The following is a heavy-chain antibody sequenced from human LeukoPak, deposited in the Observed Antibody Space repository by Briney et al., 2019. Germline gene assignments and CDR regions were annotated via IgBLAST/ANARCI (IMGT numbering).Heavy chain of an antibody. J-gene: IGHJ6*03. V-gene: IGHV3-23*01. CDR2: ISGLGGTT. D-gene: IGHD2/OR15-2a*01. CDR3: ARDQGVIPVHFMDV. CDR1: GFTFSTHA. Sequence: PGGSLRLSCVVSGFTFSTHAMTWVRQAPGKGLERVSDISGLGGTTYYAASVKGRFTISRDNSKNTLFLQMDSLRAEDRAEYYCARDQGVIPVHFMDVWGKGTTVIVSS.